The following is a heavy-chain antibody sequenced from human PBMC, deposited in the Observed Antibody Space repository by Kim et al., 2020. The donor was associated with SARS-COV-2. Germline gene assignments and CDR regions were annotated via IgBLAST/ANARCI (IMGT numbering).Heavy chain of an antibody. D-gene: IGHD2-15*01. CDR2: INTDGRT. CDR3: ARDRSVSWWYS. V-gene: IGHV3-53*01. Sequence: GWSLRLSCAVSGVAVGSNYMSWVRQAPGKGPEWVSTINTDGRTHYADAVKGRFSISRDISKNTLYLQMNSLTAEDTAVYYCARDRSVSWWYSWGQGTLVSVSS. J-gene: IGHJ4*02. CDR1: GVAVGSNY.